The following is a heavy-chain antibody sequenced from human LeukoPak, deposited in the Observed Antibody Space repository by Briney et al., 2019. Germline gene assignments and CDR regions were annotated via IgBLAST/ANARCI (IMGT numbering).Heavy chain of an antibody. CDR3: ARDRDGNVAFDI. V-gene: IGHV3-30-3*01. D-gene: IGHD4-23*01. Sequence: PGGSLRLSCAASGFTFSSYAMHWVRQAPGKGLEWVAVISYDGSNKYYADSVKGRFTISRDNSKNTLYLQMNSLRAEDTAVYYCARDRDGNVAFDIWGQGTMVTVSS. CDR2: ISYDGSNK. J-gene: IGHJ3*02. CDR1: GFTFSSYA.